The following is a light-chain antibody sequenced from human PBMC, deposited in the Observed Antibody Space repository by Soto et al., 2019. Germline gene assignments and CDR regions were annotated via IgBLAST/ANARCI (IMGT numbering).Light chain of an antibody. J-gene: IGKJ2*01. CDR1: HYISSW. V-gene: IGKV1-5*01. CDR3: QQYNTYSFT. Sequence: EIQMTQSPSTLSASVGDRVTTPCRASHYISSWLAWYQQKPGKAPNLLIYEASSLESGVPSRFSGSGSGTEFTLTISGLQPDDFATYYCQQYNTYSFTFGQGTRLEIK. CDR2: EAS.